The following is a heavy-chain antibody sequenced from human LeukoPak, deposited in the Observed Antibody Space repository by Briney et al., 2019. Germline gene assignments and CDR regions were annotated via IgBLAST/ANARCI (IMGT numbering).Heavy chain of an antibody. CDR3: AKVGREVPAAIDYYYYMDV. Sequence: PGGSLRLSCAASGFTFSSYGMSWVRQAPGKGLEWVSAISGSGGSTYYADSVKGRFTISRDNSKNTLYLQMNSLRAEDTAVYYCAKVGREVPAAIDYYYYMDVWGKGTTVTISS. CDR1: GFTFSSYG. CDR2: ISGSGGST. J-gene: IGHJ6*03. V-gene: IGHV3-23*01. D-gene: IGHD2-2*01.